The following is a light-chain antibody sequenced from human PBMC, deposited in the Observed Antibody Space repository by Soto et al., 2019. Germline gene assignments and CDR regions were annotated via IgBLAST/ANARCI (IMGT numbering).Light chain of an antibody. CDR2: EVS. CDR1: SSDVGSYNL. Sequence: QSVLTQPASVSGSPGQSITISCTGTSSDVGSYNLVSWYQQHPGKAPKLMTYEVSKRPSGVSNRFSGSKSGNTASLTISGLQAEDDADSLCCSYPGSSTFSYVFATGTKVTVL. J-gene: IGLJ1*01. V-gene: IGLV2-23*02. CDR3: CSYPGSSTFSYV.